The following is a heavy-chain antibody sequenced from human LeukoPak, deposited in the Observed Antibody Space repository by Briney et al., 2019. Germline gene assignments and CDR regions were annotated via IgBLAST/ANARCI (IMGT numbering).Heavy chain of an antibody. CDR1: GGSISSSSYY. CDR2: IYFSGTT. V-gene: IGHV4-39*07. CDR3: ARDRWSYGSSAFDI. D-gene: IGHD3-10*01. Sequence: SETLSLTCTVSGGSISSSSYYWGWIRQPPGKGLEWIGSIYFSGTTYSNPSLKSRVTTSVDTSKTQFSLKLSSVTAADTAVYYCARDRWSYGSSAFDIWGQGTMVTVSS. J-gene: IGHJ3*02.